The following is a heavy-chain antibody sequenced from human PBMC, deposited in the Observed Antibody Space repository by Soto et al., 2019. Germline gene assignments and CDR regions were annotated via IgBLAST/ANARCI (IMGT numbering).Heavy chain of an antibody. J-gene: IGHJ4*02. D-gene: IGHD4-17*01. V-gene: IGHV3-74*01. CDR3: ARDHGDYYFDY. CDR2: ISNDGSST. CDR1: GFTFSSYW. Sequence: GGSLRLSCAASGFTFSSYWMHWVRQAPGKGLEWVSGISNDGSSTSYADSVKGRFTISRDNSKNTLYLQMNSLRAEDTAVYYCARDHGDYYFDYWGQGTLVTVSS.